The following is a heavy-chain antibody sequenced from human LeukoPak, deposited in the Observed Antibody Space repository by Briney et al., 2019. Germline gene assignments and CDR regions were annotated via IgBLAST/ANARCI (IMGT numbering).Heavy chain of an antibody. CDR2: IKQDGSDK. Sequence: PGGSLRLSCAASGFTFSTYWMSWVRQAPWKGLEWVANIKQDGSDKYYVDSVKGRFTISRDNANNSLYLQMNSLRAEDTAVYYCARGVVPAANVAYWGQGTLVTVSS. D-gene: IGHD2-2*01. CDR1: GFTFSTYW. CDR3: ARGVVPAANVAY. V-gene: IGHV3-7*04. J-gene: IGHJ4*02.